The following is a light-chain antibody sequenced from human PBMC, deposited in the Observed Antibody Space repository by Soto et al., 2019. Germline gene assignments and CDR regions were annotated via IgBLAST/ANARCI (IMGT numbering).Light chain of an antibody. J-gene: IGKJ1*01. CDR3: QNYRDSSWT. CDR1: QSLSGTS. V-gene: IGKV3-20*01. Sequence: EIVLTQSPRTLALSPGDTATLSCRASQSLSGTSLVWYQQRRGQAPRLLIFGASRRATGIPDRFTGGGSETDFTLTISRLEPEDFAMYYCQNYRDSSWTFGQGTKVDIK. CDR2: GAS.